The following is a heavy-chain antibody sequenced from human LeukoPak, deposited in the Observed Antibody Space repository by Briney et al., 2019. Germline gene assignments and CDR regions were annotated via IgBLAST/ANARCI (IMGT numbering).Heavy chain of an antibody. CDR2: ISGSGGTT. Sequence: GGSLRLSCAASGFTFSSHTMSWVRQAPGKGLEWVSVISGSGGTTYYADSVKGRLTISRDNSKNTLYLQMNSLRAEDTAVYYCAKEGYCSSTSCQDAFDIWGQGTMVTVSS. CDR1: GFTFSSHT. D-gene: IGHD2-2*01. V-gene: IGHV3-23*01. J-gene: IGHJ3*02. CDR3: AKEGYCSSTSCQDAFDI.